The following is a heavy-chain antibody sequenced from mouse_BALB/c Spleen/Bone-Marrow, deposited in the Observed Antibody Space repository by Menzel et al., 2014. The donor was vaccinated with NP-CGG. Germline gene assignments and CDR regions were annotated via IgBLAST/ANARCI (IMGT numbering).Heavy chain of an antibody. Sequence: EVKVIESGGGLVLPGGSLKLSCAASGFDFSRYWMTWVRQAPGKGLEWIGEINPDSSTINYTPSLKDKFIISRDNAKNTLYLQMRKVRSEDTALYYCAKNYYYGYVAYWGQGTLVTVSA. D-gene: IGHD1-2*01. V-gene: IGHV4-1*02. J-gene: IGHJ3*01. CDR2: INPDSSTI. CDR1: GFDFSRYW. CDR3: AKNYYYGYVAY.